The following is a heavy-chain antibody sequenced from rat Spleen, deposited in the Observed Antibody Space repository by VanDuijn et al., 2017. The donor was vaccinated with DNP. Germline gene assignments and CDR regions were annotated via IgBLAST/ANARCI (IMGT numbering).Heavy chain of an antibody. J-gene: IGHJ2*01. D-gene: IGHD4-4*01. CDR1: GFSITNNFK. CDR3: AIQLGVFDY. CDR2: VTNAGST. Sequence: EVLLQESGPGLVKPSQSLSLTCSVTGFSITNNFKWSWIRKFPGNKLEWMGYVTNAGSTHYNPSLKRRFSITTDTSKNQFFLQVNSVDTEDTATYYCAIQLGVFDYWDQGVMVTVSS. V-gene: IGHV3-3*01.